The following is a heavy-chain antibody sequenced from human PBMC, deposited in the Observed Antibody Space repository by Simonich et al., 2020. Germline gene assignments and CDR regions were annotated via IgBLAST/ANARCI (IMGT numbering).Heavy chain of an antibody. CDR2: ISSSGSTK. J-gene: IGHJ3*02. V-gene: IGHV3-48*03. CDR1: GFTFSSYE. D-gene: IGHD5-12*01. Sequence: EVQLVESGGGLVQPGGSLRLSCAASGFTFSSYEMNWVRQAPGKGLEWVSYISSSGSTKYYADSVKGRFTISRDNAKNSLYLQMNSLRAEDTAVYYCAREKWLRFAFDIWGQGTMVTVSS. CDR3: AREKWLRFAFDI.